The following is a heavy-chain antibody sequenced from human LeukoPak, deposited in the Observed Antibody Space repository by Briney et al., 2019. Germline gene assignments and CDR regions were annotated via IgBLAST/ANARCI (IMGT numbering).Heavy chain of an antibody. V-gene: IGHV3-33*01. Sequence: GGSLRLSCAASGFTFSSYGMHWVRQAPGKGLEWVAVIWYDGSNKYYADSVKDRFTISRDNSKNTLYLQMNSLRAEDTAVYYCARPSAPGDTFYGMDVWGQGTTVTVSS. CDR2: IWYDGSNK. CDR3: ARPSAPGDTFYGMDV. J-gene: IGHJ6*02. D-gene: IGHD2-21*01. CDR1: GFTFSSYG.